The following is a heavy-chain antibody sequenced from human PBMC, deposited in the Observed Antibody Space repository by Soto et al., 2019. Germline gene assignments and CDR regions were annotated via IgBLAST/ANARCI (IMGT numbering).Heavy chain of an antibody. Sequence: ASVKVSCKASGYTFTGYYMHWVRRAPGQGLEWMGWINPNSGGTNYAQKFQGRVTMTRDTSISTAYMELSRLRSDDTAVYYCARDLGLLWFGELLHWFDPWGQGTLVTVSS. D-gene: IGHD3-10*01. CDR3: ARDLGLLWFGELLHWFDP. V-gene: IGHV1-2*02. CDR2: INPNSGGT. CDR1: GYTFTGYY. J-gene: IGHJ5*02.